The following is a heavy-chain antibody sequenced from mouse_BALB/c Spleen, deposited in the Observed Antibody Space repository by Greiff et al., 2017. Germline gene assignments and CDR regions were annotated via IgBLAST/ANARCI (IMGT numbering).Heavy chain of an antibody. CDR3: ARSHITTVVAYYYAMDY. J-gene: IGHJ4*01. Sequence: VQLQQSGAELVKPGASVKLSCTASGFNIKDTYMHWVKQRPEQGLEWIGRIDPANGNTKYDPKFQGKATITADTSSNTAYLQLSSLTSEDTAVYYCARSHITTVVAYYYAMDYWGQGTSVTVSS. CDR2: IDPANGNT. V-gene: IGHV14-3*02. CDR1: GFNIKDTY. D-gene: IGHD1-1*01.